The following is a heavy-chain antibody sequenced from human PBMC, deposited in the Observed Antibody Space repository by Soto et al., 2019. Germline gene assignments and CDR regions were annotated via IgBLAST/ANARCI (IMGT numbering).Heavy chain of an antibody. V-gene: IGHV4-61*01. CDR1: GGSVSSLNYC. Sequence: QVQLQESGPGLVKPSETLSLTCTVSGGSVSSLNYCWNWIRQPPGKGLEWIGYIYYSGSTNYNPSLKSRLTMSVDTSKNQFSLKLSSVTAADTAVYYCARALGGGGWFNWFDPWGQGTLVTVSS. D-gene: IGHD2-15*01. CDR2: IYYSGST. J-gene: IGHJ5*02. CDR3: ARALGGGGWFNWFDP.